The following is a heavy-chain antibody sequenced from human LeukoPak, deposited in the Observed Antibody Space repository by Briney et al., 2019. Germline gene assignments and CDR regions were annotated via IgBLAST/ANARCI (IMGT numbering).Heavy chain of an antibody. J-gene: IGHJ4*02. Sequence: GRSLRLSCAASGFTFSSYGMHWVRQAPGKGLEWVAVIWYDGSNKYYADSVKGRFTISRDNSKNTLYLQMNSLRAEDTAVYYCARDTPEPRGTFDYWGQGTLVTVSS. D-gene: IGHD1-14*01. V-gene: IGHV3-33*01. CDR3: ARDTPEPRGTFDY. CDR2: IWYDGSNK. CDR1: GFTFSSYG.